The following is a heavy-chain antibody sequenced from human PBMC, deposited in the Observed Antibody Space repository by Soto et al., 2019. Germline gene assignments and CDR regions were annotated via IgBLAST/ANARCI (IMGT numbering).Heavy chain of an antibody. CDR3: ASALSVASYGMDV. Sequence: QVQLQQWGAGLLKPSETLSLTCAVSGGSFSGYYWSWIRQPPGKGLEWIGEINHSGSTNYNPSLKSGVTISVDTSKDQFCLMRISVTAADTGVYYCASALSVASYGMDVWGQGTTVTDSS. CDR1: GGSFSGYY. V-gene: IGHV4-34*01. CDR2: INHSGST. J-gene: IGHJ6*02. D-gene: IGHD6-6*01.